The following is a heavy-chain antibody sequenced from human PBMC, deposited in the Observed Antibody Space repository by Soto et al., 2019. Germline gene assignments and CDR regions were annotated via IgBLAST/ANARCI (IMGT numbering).Heavy chain of an antibody. D-gene: IGHD3-10*01. CDR1: GFTVSSNY. CDR3: ARSTFVVRGVTFPDY. V-gene: IGHV3-66*01. J-gene: IGHJ4*02. Sequence: EVQLVESGGGLVQPGGSLRLSCAASGFTVSSNYMNWVRQAPGKGLEWVSIIYSGGSTYYADSVKGRFTISRDNSENTLYLQMNSLRAEDTAVYYCARSTFVVRGVTFPDYWGQGTLVTVSS. CDR2: IYSGGST.